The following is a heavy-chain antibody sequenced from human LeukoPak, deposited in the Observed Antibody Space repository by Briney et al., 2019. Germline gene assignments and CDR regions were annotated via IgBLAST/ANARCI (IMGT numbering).Heavy chain of an antibody. CDR1: GFTFDDYA. Sequence: GGSLRLSCAASGFTFDDYAMHWVRQAPGKGLEWVSGISWNSGSMDYADSVKGRFTISRDNAKNSLYLQMNSLRAEDTALYYCAKADTPYDSSGYDSWAFDYWGQGTLVTVSS. V-gene: IGHV3-9*01. CDR3: AKADTPYDSSGYDSWAFDY. J-gene: IGHJ4*02. CDR2: ISWNSGSM. D-gene: IGHD3-22*01.